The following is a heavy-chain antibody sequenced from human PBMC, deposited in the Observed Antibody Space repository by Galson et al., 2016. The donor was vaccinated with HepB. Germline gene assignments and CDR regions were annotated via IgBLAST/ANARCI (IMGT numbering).Heavy chain of an antibody. V-gene: IGHV3-66*01. J-gene: IGHJ4*02. Sequence: SLRLSCAASGFTVSNNYMRWVRQAPGKGLEWVSLIYSGGSTYYADSVKGRFTISRDNSKNTRYLQMNSLRAEDTAVYYCATPITGYSSSWYGSFDYWGQGTLVTVSS. CDR3: ATPITGYSSSWYGSFDY. CDR1: GFTVSNNY. D-gene: IGHD6-13*01. CDR2: IYSGGST.